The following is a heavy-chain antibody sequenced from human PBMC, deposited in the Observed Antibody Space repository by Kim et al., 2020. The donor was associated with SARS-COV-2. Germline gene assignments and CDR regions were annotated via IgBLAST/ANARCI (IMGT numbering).Heavy chain of an antibody. CDR2: INPSGGST. CDR1: GYTFTSYY. J-gene: IGHJ3*02. D-gene: IGHD6-13*01. CDR3: AREGLGDYSSPSGNAFDI. Sequence: ASVKVSCKASGYTFTSYYMHWVRQAPGQGLEWMGIINPSGGSTSYAQKFQGRVTMTRDTSTSTVYMELSSLRSEDTAVYYCAREGLGDYSSPSGNAFDIWGQGTMVTVSS. V-gene: IGHV1-46*01.